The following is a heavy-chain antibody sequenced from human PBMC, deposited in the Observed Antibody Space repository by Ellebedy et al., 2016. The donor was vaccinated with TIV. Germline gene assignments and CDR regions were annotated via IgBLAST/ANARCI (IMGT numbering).Heavy chain of an antibody. D-gene: IGHD1-14*01. Sequence: GESLKISCAASGFTFSSYGMHWVRQAPGKGLEWVAVIWYDGSNKYYADSVKGRFTISRDNSKNTLYLQMNSLRAEDTAVYYCARSGGLGYFDLWGRGTLVTVSS. J-gene: IGHJ2*01. V-gene: IGHV3-33*01. CDR1: GFTFSSYG. CDR3: ARSGGLGYFDL. CDR2: IWYDGSNK.